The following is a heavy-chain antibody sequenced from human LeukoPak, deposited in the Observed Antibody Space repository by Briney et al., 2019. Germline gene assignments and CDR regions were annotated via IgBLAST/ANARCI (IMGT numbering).Heavy chain of an antibody. CDR3: ARDESTGYYYYGMDV. D-gene: IGHD3-10*01. V-gene: IGHV3-66*01. CDR1: GFTVSSNY. CDR2: IYSGGST. Sequence: PGGSLRLSCAASGFTVSSNYMSWVRQAPGKGLEWVSVIYSGGSTYYTDSVKGRFTISRDNSKNTLYLQMNSLRAEDTAVYYCARDESTGYYYYGMDVWGQGTTVTVSS. J-gene: IGHJ6*02.